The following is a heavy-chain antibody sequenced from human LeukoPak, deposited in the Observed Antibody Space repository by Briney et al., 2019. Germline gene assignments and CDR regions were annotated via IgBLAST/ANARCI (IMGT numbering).Heavy chain of an antibody. D-gene: IGHD6-19*01. CDR1: GLHFSGTA. Sequence: PGGSLRLSCAASGLHFSGTAMSWVRQAPGKGLEWVSAISHDGMNAYYADSVKGRFTISRDNSKKTVSLEMSSLTAADTGVYYCAKDGDQYSSGPECDPRGQGALVTVSP. J-gene: IGHJ5*02. CDR3: AKDGDQYSSGPECDP. CDR2: ISHDGMNA. V-gene: IGHV3-23*01.